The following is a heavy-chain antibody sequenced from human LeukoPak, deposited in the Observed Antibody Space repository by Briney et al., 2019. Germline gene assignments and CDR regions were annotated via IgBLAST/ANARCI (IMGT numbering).Heavy chain of an antibody. CDR2: INPNSGGT. CDR3: ARMRDDTVTYGETFDY. D-gene: IGHD4-11*01. CDR1: GYTFTGYY. J-gene: IGHJ4*02. Sequence: ASVKVSCKASGYTFTGYYIHWVRQAPGQGLEWMGWINPNSGGTNYAQKFQGRVTMTRDTSISTAYMELSRLRSDDTAVYYCARMRDDTVTYGETFDYWGQGTLVTVSS. V-gene: IGHV1-2*02.